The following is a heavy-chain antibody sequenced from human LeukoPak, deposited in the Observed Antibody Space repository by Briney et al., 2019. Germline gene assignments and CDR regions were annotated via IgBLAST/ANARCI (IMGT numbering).Heavy chain of an antibody. CDR3: AKGPILNFDY. Sequence: GGSLRLSCAASGFTFDDYGISWVRQAPGKGLEWVAVISYDGSNKYYADSVKGRFTISRDNSKNTLYLQMNSLRAEDTAVYYCAKGPILNFDYWGQGTLVTVSS. J-gene: IGHJ4*02. V-gene: IGHV3-30*18. CDR1: GFTFDDYG. CDR2: ISYDGSNK.